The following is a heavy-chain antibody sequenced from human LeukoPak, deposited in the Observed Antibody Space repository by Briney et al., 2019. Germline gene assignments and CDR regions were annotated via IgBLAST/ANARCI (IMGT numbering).Heavy chain of an antibody. CDR1: GGSISSYY. V-gene: IGHV4-59*01. CDR3: ARAKDYGGKDY. CDR2: IYYSGST. D-gene: IGHD4-23*01. J-gene: IGHJ4*02. Sequence: SETLSLTCTVSGGSISSYYWSWIRQPPGKGLEWIGYIYYSGSTNYNPSLKSRVTISVDTSKNQFSLKLSSVTAADTAVYYCARAKDYGGKDYWGQGTLVTVSS.